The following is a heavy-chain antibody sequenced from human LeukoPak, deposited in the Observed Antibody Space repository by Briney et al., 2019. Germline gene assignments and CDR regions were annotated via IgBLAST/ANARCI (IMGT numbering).Heavy chain of an antibody. J-gene: IGHJ6*03. CDR1: GGSFSGYY. V-gene: IGHV4-34*01. CDR3: ARDEGGDYGRHYYYMDV. CDR2: INHSGST. D-gene: IGHD4-17*01. Sequence: KPSETLSLTCAVYGGSFSGYYWSWIRQPPGKGLEWIGEINHSGSTNYNPSLKSRVTISVDKSKNQFSLKLSSVTAADTAVYYCARDEGGDYGRHYYYMDVWGKGTTVTVSS.